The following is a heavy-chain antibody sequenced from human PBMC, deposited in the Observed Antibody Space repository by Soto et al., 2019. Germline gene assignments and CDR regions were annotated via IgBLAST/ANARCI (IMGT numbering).Heavy chain of an antibody. V-gene: IGHV3-53*01. D-gene: IGHD3-22*01. CDR2: ICSGGST. CDR3: ARVKWGYYDSSGHAFDI. CDR1: GFTVSSNY. Sequence: GGSLRLSCAASGFTVSSNYMSWVRQAPGKGLEWVSVICSGGSTYYAESVKGRFTISRDNSKNTLYLQMNSLRAEDTAVYYCARVKWGYYDSSGHAFDIWGQGTMVTVSS. J-gene: IGHJ3*02.